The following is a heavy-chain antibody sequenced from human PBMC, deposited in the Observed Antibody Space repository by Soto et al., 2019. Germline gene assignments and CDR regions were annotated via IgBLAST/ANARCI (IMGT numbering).Heavy chain of an antibody. V-gene: IGHV3-23*01. CDR1: GFTFSSYA. CDR2: ISGSGGST. J-gene: IGHJ4*02. CDR3: AKDPVKYNDFWSGPLDY. D-gene: IGHD3-3*01. Sequence: GGSLGLSCAASGFTFSSYAMSWVRQAPGKGLEWVSAISGSGGSTYYADSVKGRFTISRDNSKNTLYLQMNSLRAEDTAVYYCAKDPVKYNDFWSGPLDYWGQGTLVTVSS.